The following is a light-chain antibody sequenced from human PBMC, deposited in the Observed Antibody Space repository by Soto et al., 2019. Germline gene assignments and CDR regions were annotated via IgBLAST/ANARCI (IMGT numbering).Light chain of an antibody. CDR3: QQYNSYSPWT. CDR1: QSISSW. V-gene: IGKV1-5*01. J-gene: IGKJ1*01. CDR2: DAS. Sequence: DIQMTQSPSTLSASVIDIVTITFLASQSISSWSAWYQQKPGKAPKLLIYDASSLEGGVPSRFSGSGSGTEFTLTISSLQPDDFATYYCQQYNSYSPWTFGQGTKVDIK.